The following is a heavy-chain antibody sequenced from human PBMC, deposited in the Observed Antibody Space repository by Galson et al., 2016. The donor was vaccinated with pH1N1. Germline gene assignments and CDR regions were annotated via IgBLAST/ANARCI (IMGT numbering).Heavy chain of an antibody. D-gene: IGHD4-17*01. CDR2: IDWDDDK. Sequence: PALAKPTQTLTLTCTFSGFSLSTSGMCVSWIRQPPGKALEWLALIDWDDDKYYSTSLKTRLTISKDTSKNQVVLTMTNKDPVDTATYYCARLDYGDYSGYFEYWGQGTLVTVSS. V-gene: IGHV2-70*01. J-gene: IGHJ4*02. CDR3: ARLDYGDYSGYFEY. CDR1: GFSLSTSGMC.